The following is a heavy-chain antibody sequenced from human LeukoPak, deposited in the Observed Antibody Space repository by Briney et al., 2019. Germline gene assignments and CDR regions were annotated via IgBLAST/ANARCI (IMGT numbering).Heavy chain of an antibody. CDR3: ALGGRDGYDLYDY. Sequence: GGSLRLSCTVSGFTVSSNSMSWVRQAPGKGLEWVSFIYSDNTHYSDSVKGRFTISRDNSKNTLYLQMNSLRAEDTAVYYCALGGRDGYDLYDYWGQGTLVTVSS. CDR2: IYSDNT. J-gene: IGHJ4*02. CDR1: GFTVSSNS. V-gene: IGHV3-53*01. D-gene: IGHD5-24*01.